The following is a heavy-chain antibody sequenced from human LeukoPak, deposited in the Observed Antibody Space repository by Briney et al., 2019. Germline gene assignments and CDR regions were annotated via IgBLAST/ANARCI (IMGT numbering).Heavy chain of an antibody. V-gene: IGHV3-30-3*01. Sequence: PGGSLRLSCAASGFTFSSHAMHWVRQAPGKGLEWVAVISYDGSNKYYADSVKGRFTISRDNSKNTLYLQMNSLRAEDTAVHYCARGQKRHIVVVTAMYYFDYWGQGTLVTVSS. CDR2: ISYDGSNK. J-gene: IGHJ4*02. D-gene: IGHD2-21*02. CDR1: GFTFSSHA. CDR3: ARGQKRHIVVVTAMYYFDY.